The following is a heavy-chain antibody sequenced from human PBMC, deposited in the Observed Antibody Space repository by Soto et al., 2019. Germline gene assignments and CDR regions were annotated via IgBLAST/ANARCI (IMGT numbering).Heavy chain of an antibody. V-gene: IGHV1-69*01. D-gene: IGHD2-2*01. CDR1: GGTFSSYA. CDR3: ARSQGSSTSLEIYYYYYYGMDV. Sequence: QVQLVQSGAEVKKPGSSVKVSCKASGGTFSSYAISWVRQAPGQGLEWMGGIIPISDTTNYAQKFQGRVTITADDSTSTAYMELSSLRSEDTAVYYCARSQGSSTSLEIYYYYYYGMDVWGQETTVTVSS. J-gene: IGHJ6*02. CDR2: IIPISDTT.